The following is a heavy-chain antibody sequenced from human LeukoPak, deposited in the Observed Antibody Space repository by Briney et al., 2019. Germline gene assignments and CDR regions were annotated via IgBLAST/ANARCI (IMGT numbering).Heavy chain of an antibody. CDR2: FDPEDGET. V-gene: IGHV1-24*01. CDR3: AFSTYYYGSGSFHYFDY. CDR1: GYTLTELS. Sequence: ASVKVSCKVSGYTLTELSMHWVRQAPGKGLEWMGGFDPEDGETIYAQKFQGRVTMTEDTSTDTAYMELSSLRSEDTAVYYCAFSTYYYGSGSFHYFDYWGQGTLATVSS. D-gene: IGHD3-10*01. J-gene: IGHJ4*02.